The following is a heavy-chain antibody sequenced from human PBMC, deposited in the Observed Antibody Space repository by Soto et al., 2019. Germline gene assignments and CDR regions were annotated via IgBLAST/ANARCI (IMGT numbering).Heavy chain of an antibody. CDR2: IKQDGSET. J-gene: IGHJ4*02. CDR3: AKDIRTSY. D-gene: IGHD2-21*01. Sequence: PGGSLRLSCAASGFTFNTCWMTWVRLAPGRRLEWVANIKQDGSETYYVDSVKGRFTISRDNSKNSVYLQMNNLRAEDTAVYYCAKDIRTSYWGQGT. CDR1: GFTFNTCW. V-gene: IGHV3-7*04.